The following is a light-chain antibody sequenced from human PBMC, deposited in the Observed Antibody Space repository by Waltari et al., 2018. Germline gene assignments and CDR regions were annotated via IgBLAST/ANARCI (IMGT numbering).Light chain of an antibody. CDR2: DTS. CDR1: QSISSTY. J-gene: IGKJ4*01. V-gene: IGKV3-20*01. Sequence: EFVLTQSPGTLSLSPGERATLSCRASQSISSTYLAWYQQKPGQAPRLLIYDTSSRATGIPDRFSGSGSGTDFTLTISRLEPEDFAVYYCQQYGSSPLTFGGGTKVESK. CDR3: QQYGSSPLT.